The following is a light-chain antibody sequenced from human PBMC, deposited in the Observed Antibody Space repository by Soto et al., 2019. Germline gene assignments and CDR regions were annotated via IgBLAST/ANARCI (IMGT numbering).Light chain of an antibody. CDR3: QQYNNWWT. CDR2: GAS. Sequence: EIVMTQSPATLSVSPGERATLSCRASQSVSSNLAWYQQKPGQAPRLLIYGASTRSTGIPARFSGSGSGTEFTLTISRVQSEDFAVYYCQQYNNWWTFGQGTKVEIK. CDR1: QSVSSN. J-gene: IGKJ1*01. V-gene: IGKV3-15*01.